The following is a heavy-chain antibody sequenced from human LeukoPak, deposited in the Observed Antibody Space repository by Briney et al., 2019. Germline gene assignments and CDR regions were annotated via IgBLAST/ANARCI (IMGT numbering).Heavy chain of an antibody. D-gene: IGHD3-22*01. CDR2: ISAYNGNT. CDR1: GYTFTSYG. CDR3: ARDPSYDSSGYPNWFDP. Sequence: ASVKVSCKASGYTFTSYGITWVRLAPGQGLEWMGWISAYNGNTNYAQMFQGRVIMTTDTSTNTAYMELRSLRADDTAMYYCARDPSYDSSGYPNWFDPWAREPWSPSP. V-gene: IGHV1-18*01. J-gene: IGHJ5*02.